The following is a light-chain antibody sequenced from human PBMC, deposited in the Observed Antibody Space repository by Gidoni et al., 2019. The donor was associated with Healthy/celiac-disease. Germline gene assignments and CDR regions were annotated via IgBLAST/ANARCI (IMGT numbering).Light chain of an antibody. J-gene: IGKJ2*01. Sequence: ITCRASQGISSYLAWYQQKPGKAPKLLIYAASTLQSGVPSRFSGSGSGTELTLTISSLQPEDFATYYCQQLNSYPPYTFGQGTKLEIK. CDR2: AAS. CDR1: QGISSY. V-gene: IGKV1-9*01. CDR3: QQLNSYPPYT.